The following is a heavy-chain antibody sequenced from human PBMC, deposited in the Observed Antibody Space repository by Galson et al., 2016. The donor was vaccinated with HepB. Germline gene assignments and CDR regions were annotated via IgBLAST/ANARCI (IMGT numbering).Heavy chain of an antibody. Sequence: SETLSLTCGVSGASISSDTWWSWVRQPPGKALEWIGEVYHTGSTNYNPSLKSRLPMSIDESKNQFSLKLTSVTAADKAVYYCAKVPGITTTGTYYFHYWGQGTLVTVSS. V-gene: IGHV4-4*02. CDR2: VYHTGST. CDR1: GASISSDTW. J-gene: IGHJ4*02. D-gene: IGHD6-13*01. CDR3: AKVPGITTTGTYYFHY.